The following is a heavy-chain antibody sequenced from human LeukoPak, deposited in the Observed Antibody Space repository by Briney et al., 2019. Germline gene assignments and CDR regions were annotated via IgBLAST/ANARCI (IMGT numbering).Heavy chain of an antibody. CDR2: IIPVFGTT. Sequence: ASVKVSCKASGGTFTNYAFTWVRQAPGQGLEWMGGIIPVFGTTNYAQKSQGRVTITADESTTTAYMELRSLKSEDTAVYYCARGVRNSGSYYVDYWGQGTPVTVSS. CDR1: GGTFTNYA. CDR3: ARGVRNSGSYYVDY. V-gene: IGHV1-69*13. D-gene: IGHD1-26*01. J-gene: IGHJ4*02.